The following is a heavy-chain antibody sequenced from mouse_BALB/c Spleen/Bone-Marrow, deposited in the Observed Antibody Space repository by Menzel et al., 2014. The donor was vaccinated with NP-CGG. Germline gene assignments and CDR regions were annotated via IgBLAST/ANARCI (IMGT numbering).Heavy chain of an antibody. CDR1: GYTFTDYD. J-gene: IGHJ2*01. CDR2: IHPGSGGT. CDR3: TRDWGLR. D-gene: IGHD3-1*01. Sequence: VKLMESGAELVRPGASVKLSCKALGYTFTDYDMHWVKQTPVHGLEWIGVIHPGSGGTAYNQKFKGKATLTADKSSTTAYMDLSSLTSEDSAVYYCTRDWGLRWGQGTTLTVSS. V-gene: IGHV1-15*01.